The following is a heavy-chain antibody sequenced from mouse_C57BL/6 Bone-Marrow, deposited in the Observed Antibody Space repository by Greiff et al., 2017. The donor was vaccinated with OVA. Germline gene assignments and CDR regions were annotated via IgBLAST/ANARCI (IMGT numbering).Heavy chain of an antibody. CDR1: GYSITSGYY. CDR3: ARAYSNFAY. Sequence: EVQLQESGPGLVKPSQSLSLTCSVTGYSITSGYYWNWIRQFPGNKLEWMGYISYDGSNNYNPSLKNRISITRDTSKNHFFLKLNSVTTEDTAKYYCARAYSNFAYWGQGTLVTVSA. D-gene: IGHD2-5*01. V-gene: IGHV3-6*01. J-gene: IGHJ3*01. CDR2: ISYDGSN.